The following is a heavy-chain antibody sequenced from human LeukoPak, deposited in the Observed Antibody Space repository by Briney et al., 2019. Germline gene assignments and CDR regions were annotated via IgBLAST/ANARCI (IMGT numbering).Heavy chain of an antibody. V-gene: IGHV3-7*01. D-gene: IGHD3-3*01. J-gene: IGHJ3*02. Sequence: GGSLRLSCAASGFTFSNYWMTWVRQAPGKGLEWVANIKQDGSETYYVDSVKGRFTISRDNAENSLYLQMNSLRAEDTAVYYCASHYDSWRGAFDIRGKGTMVTVSS. CDR2: IKQDGSET. CDR3: ASHYDSWRGAFDI. CDR1: GFTFSNYW.